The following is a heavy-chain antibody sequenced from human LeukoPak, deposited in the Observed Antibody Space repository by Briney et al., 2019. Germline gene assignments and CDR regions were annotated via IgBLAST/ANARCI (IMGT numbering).Heavy chain of an antibody. Sequence: GGSLRLSCAASGFTFDDYAMHWVCQAPGKGLEWVSLISGDGRSTYYADSVKGRFTISRDNRYNSLYLQMNSLRTEDTALYYCAKAPIVVLITTSGMDVWGQGTTVTVSS. CDR2: ISGDGRST. V-gene: IGHV3-43*02. J-gene: IGHJ6*02. CDR1: GFTFDDYA. CDR3: AKAPIVVLITTSGMDV. D-gene: IGHD3-22*01.